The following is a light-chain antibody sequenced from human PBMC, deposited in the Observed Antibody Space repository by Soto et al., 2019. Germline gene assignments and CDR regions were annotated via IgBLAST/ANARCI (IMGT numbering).Light chain of an antibody. Sequence: QPVLTQSPSASASLGASVKLTCTLSSGHSNYAIAWHQQQPEKGPRFLMKVNSDGSHSKGDGIPDRFSGSRSGAERYLTISSLQSEDEADCYCQTWGTGIQVFGTGTKLTVL. CDR3: QTWGTGIQV. CDR1: SGHSNYA. J-gene: IGLJ1*01. CDR2: VNSDGSH. V-gene: IGLV4-69*01.